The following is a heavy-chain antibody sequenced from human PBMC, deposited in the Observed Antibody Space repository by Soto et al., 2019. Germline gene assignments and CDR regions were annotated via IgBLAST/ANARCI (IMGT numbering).Heavy chain of an antibody. D-gene: IGHD2-21*02. CDR3: SRAGNCGGDCDYDAFDI. CDR1: GFTFSSYW. V-gene: IGHV3-74*01. Sequence: GGSLRLSCAASGFTFSSYWMHWVRQAPGKGLVWVSRINSDGSSTSYADSVKGRFTISRDNAKNTLYLQMNSLRAEDTAVYYYSRAGNCGGDCDYDAFDIWGQGTMVTVSS. J-gene: IGHJ3*02. CDR2: INSDGSST.